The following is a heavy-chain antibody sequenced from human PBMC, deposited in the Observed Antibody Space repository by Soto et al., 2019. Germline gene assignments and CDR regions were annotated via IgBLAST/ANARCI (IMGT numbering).Heavy chain of an antibody. V-gene: IGHV3-30*18. D-gene: IGHD3-10*01. Sequence: GGSLRLSCAASGFTFSSYGMHWVRQAPGKGLEWVAVISSDGSNKYYADSVKGRFTISRDNSKNTLYLQMNSLRAEDTAVYYCAKDPKRDYYLPSYYFDYWGQGTLVTVSS. CDR2: ISSDGSNK. CDR1: GFTFSSYG. J-gene: IGHJ4*02. CDR3: AKDPKRDYYLPSYYFDY.